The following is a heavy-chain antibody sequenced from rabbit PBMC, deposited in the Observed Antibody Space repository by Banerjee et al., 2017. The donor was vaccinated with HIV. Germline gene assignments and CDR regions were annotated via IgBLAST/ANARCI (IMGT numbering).Heavy chain of an antibody. CDR3: ARASTWYYGMDL. J-gene: IGHJ6*01. Sequence: WAKGRFTVSKTSSTTVTLQMTSLTAADTATYFCARASTWYYGMDLWGPGTLVTVS. V-gene: IGHV1S40*01. D-gene: IGHD3-1*01.